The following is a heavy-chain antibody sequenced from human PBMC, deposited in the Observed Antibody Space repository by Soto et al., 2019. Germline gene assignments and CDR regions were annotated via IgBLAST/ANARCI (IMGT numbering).Heavy chain of an antibody. CDR1: GGTFSSYA. D-gene: IGHD5-12*01. J-gene: IGHJ6*02. CDR3: ASTGYSCYEVNYYYYGMDV. Sequence: QVQLVQSGAEVKKPGSSVKVSCKASGGTFSSYAISWVRQAPGQGLEWMGGIIPIFGTANYAQKFQGRVTITADESTSTAYMELSSLRSEDTAVYYCASTGYSCYEVNYYYYGMDVWGQGTTVTVSS. CDR2: IIPIFGTA. V-gene: IGHV1-69*01.